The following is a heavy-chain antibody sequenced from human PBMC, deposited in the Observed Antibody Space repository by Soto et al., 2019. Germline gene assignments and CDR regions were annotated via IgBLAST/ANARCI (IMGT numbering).Heavy chain of an antibody. J-gene: IGHJ4*02. CDR3: ASRKKTTYGDYDGFDY. V-gene: IGHV1-69*01. CDR1: GGTFSSYA. Sequence: QVQLVQSGAEVKKPGSSVKVSCKASGGTFSSYAISWVRQAPGQGLEWMGGIIPIFGTANYAQKFQGRVTITADESTSTAYMELCSLRSEDTAVYYCASRKKTTYGDYDGFDYWGQGTLVTVSS. CDR2: IIPIFGTA. D-gene: IGHD4-17*01.